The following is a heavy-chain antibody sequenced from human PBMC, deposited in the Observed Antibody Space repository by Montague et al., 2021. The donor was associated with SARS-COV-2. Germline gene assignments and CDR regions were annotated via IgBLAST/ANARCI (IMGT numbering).Heavy chain of an antibody. D-gene: IGHD5-18*01. V-gene: IGHV3-48*04. CDR1: GSTFSRYS. CDR3: ARVASEHTAMAPDY. J-gene: IGHJ4*02. CDR2: ISMSETRT. Sequence: SLRLSCAAAGSTFSRYSMNWIRQAPGKGLEWISYISMSETRTQYADSVKCRFTISRDNARNSLYLQMRSLTGGDTAVYYCARVASEHTAMAPDYWGQGTLVTVSS.